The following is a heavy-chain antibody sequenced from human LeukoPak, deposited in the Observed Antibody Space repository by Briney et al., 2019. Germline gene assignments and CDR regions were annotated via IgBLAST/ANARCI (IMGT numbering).Heavy chain of an antibody. J-gene: IGHJ6*02. CDR3: ARPPTMGGSGYYFGMGV. CDR1: GYSFTSYW. Sequence: GESLKISCKASGYSFTSYWIGWVRQMPGKGLEWMGIIYPGGSDTRYSPSFQGQVTISADKSISTAYLQWSSLKASDTAMYYCARPPTMGGSGYYFGMGVWGQGTAVTVSS. V-gene: IGHV5-51*01. CDR2: IYPGGSDT. D-gene: IGHD3-10*01.